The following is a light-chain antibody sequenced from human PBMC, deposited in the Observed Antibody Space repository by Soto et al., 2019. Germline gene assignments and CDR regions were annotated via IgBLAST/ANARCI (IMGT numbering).Light chain of an antibody. CDR2: DVN. CDR3: TSYRRGPPYV. CDR1: SSDVGDSTY. V-gene: IGLV2-14*03. Sequence: QSVLTQPASVSGSPGQSITVSCTGISSDVGDSTYVSWYQQHPGKAPRLIISDVNDRPSGVSPRFSGSKSGNTASLTISGLQPEDEALYFCTSYRRGPPYVFGNGTKVTVL. J-gene: IGLJ1*01.